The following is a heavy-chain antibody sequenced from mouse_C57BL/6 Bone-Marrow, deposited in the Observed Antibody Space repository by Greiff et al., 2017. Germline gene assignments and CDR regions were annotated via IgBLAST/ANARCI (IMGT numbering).Heavy chain of an antibody. Sequence: QVQLQQPGAELVKPGASVKLSCKASGYTFTSYWMQWVKQRPGQGLEWIGEIDPSDSYTNYNQKFKGKATLTVDPSSSTAYMQLSSLTSEDSAVYYCARDGVYWDFEGWGTGTTVTVSS. CDR3: ARDGVYWDFEG. CDR2: IDPSDSYT. CDR1: GYTFTSYW. V-gene: IGHV1-50*01. J-gene: IGHJ1*03.